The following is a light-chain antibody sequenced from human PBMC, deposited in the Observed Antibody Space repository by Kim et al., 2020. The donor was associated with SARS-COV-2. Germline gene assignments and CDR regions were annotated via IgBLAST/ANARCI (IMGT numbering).Light chain of an antibody. J-gene: IGLJ2*01. Sequence: ALGQTVRSTCQGDSSRSYYASWYQQKPGQAPVLVIYGKNNRPSGIPDRFSGSSSGNTASLTITGAQAEDEADYYCNSRDSSGNHLVFGGGTQLTVL. V-gene: IGLV3-19*01. CDR2: GKN. CDR1: SSRSYY. CDR3: NSRDSSGNHLV.